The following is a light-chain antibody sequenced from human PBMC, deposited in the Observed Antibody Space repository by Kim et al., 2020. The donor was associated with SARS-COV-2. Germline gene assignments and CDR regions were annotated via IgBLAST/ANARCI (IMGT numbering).Light chain of an antibody. J-gene: IGLJ3*02. CDR2: YDS. CDR1: NIGSKS. CDR3: QVWDSSSDHPA. V-gene: IGLV3-21*04. Sequence: APGKTARITCGGNNIGSKSVHWYQQQPGQAPVLVIYYDSDRPSGIPERFSGSNSGNTATLTISRVEAGDEADYYCQVWDSSSDHPAFGGGTQLTVL.